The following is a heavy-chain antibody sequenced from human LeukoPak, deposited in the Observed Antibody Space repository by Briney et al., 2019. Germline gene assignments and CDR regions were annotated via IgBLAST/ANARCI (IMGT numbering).Heavy chain of an antibody. CDR2: ISSSSSYI. J-gene: IGHJ4*02. D-gene: IGHD5-18*01. Sequence: KSGGSLRLSCAASGFTFSSYSMNWVRQAPGKGLEWVSSISSSSSYIYYADSVKGRFTISRDNAKNSLYLQMNSLRAEDTAVYYCAREGLYSYGYGYWGQGTLVTVSS. CDR3: AREGLYSYGYGY. CDR1: GFTFSSYS. V-gene: IGHV3-21*01.